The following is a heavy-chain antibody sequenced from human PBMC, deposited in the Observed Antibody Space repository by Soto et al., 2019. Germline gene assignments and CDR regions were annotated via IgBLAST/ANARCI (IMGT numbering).Heavy chain of an antibody. CDR2: IIPILGIA. V-gene: IGHV1-69*02. J-gene: IGHJ4*02. CDR3: LNIPHY. CDR1: GGTFSSYP. Sequence: QVQLVQSGAEVKKPGSSVKVSCKASGGTFSSYPITWVRQAPGQGLEWMGRIIPILGIANYAQKFQGRVTITADKSTGTAYIELSSLRSEDTAVYYCLNIPHYWGQGTLVTVSS.